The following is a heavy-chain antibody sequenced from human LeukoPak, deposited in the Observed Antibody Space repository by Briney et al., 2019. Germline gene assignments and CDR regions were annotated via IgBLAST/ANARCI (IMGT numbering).Heavy chain of an antibody. J-gene: IGHJ4*02. CDR2: INSDGSWT. CDR1: GNYW. V-gene: IGHV3-74*01. CDR3: VSFYETY. D-gene: IGHD2/OR15-2a*01. Sequence: GGSLRLSCAASGNYWMHWVRQAPGEGLVWVSHINSDGSWTSYADSVKGRFTVSKDNAKNTVYLQMNSLRAEDTAVYYCVSFYETYWGRGTLVTVSS.